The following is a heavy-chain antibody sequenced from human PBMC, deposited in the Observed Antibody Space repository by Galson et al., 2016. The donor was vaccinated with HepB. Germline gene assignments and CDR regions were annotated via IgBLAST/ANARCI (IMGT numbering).Heavy chain of an antibody. V-gene: IGHV3-30*18. J-gene: IGHJ6*02. D-gene: IGHD3-10*01. CDR2: ISHDGTNQ. CDR3: AKFWGYGSGTYYNFPAGSYSFGLDV. CDR1: GFTFGSHV. Sequence: SLRLSCAASGFTFGSHVMHWVRQAPGKGLEWVAVISHDGTNQDYADSVKGRYTISRDNSNNTLSLQMNSLRAEDTAVYFCAKFWGYGSGTYYNFPAGSYSFGLDVWGQGTTVTASS.